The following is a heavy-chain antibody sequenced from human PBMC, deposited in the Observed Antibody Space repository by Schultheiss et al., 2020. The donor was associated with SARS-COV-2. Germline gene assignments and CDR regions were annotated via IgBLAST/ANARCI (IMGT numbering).Heavy chain of an antibody. CDR1: GFTFSSYA. Sequence: GESLKISCAASGFTFSSYAMSWVRQAPVRGLEWVASISGSGRSTNYADSVWGRFTVSRDNSKNAVYLELNSLRGDDTAVYYCAKSTAEAGLQPFDSWGQGNPVTVSS. CDR3: AKSTAEAGLQPFDS. V-gene: IGHV3-23*01. J-gene: IGHJ4*02. CDR2: ISGSGRST. D-gene: IGHD6-13*01.